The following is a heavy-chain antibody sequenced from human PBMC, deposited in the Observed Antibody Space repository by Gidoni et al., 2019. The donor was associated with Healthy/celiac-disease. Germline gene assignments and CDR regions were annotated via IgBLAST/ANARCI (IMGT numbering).Heavy chain of an antibody. V-gene: IGHV3-30-3*01. CDR3: ARTGMVRGV. Sequence: QVQLVESGGGVVQPGRSLRLSCAASGFTFSSHAMHWVRQAPGKGLEWVAVISYDGSNKYYADSVKGRFTISRDNSKNTLYLQMNSLRAEDTAVYYCARTGMVRGVWGQGTLVTVSS. CDR1: GFTFSSHA. J-gene: IGHJ4*02. D-gene: IGHD3-10*01. CDR2: ISYDGSNK.